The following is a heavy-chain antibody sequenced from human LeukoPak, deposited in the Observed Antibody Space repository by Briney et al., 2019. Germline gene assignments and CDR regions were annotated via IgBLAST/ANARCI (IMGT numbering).Heavy chain of an antibody. CDR1: GFTFSSYG. CDR3: AKDGYYGSGSYYSTRHYYGMDV. J-gene: IGHJ6*02. CDR2: IRYDGSNK. V-gene: IGHV3-30*02. Sequence: GGSLRLSCAASGFTFSSYGMHWVRQAPGKGLEWVAFIRYDGSNKYYADSVKGRFTISRDNSKNTLYLQMNSLRAEDTAVYYCAKDGYYGSGSYYSTRHYYGMDVWGQGTTVTVSS. D-gene: IGHD3-10*01.